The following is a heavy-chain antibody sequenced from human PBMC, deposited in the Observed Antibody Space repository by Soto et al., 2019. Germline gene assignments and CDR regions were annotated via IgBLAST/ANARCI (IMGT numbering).Heavy chain of an antibody. Sequence: VKVSCKASGGTFSSYAISWVRQAPGQGLEWMGGIIPIFGTANYAQKFQGRVTITADESTSTAYMELSSLRSEDTAVYYCAXXXXXVVXXXAAAYYYYYGMDVWGQGTTVTVSS. CDR2: IIPIFGTA. J-gene: IGHJ6*02. V-gene: IGHV1-69*13. CDR3: AXXXXXVVXXXAAAYYYYYGMDV. CDR1: GGTFSSYA. D-gene: IGHD2-2*01.